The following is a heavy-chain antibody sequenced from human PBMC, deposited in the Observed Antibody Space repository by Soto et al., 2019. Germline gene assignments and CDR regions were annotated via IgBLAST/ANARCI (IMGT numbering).Heavy chain of an antibody. CDR3: ARHGGLAAAAYVDD. V-gene: IGHV4-59*08. J-gene: IGHJ4*02. CDR2: IYYSGST. Sequence: PSETLSLTCTVSGGSISSYYWSWIRQPPGKGLEWIGYIYYSGSTNYNPSLKSRVTISVDTSKNQFSLKLSSVTAADTAVYYCARHGGLAAAAYVDDWGQGTLVSVSS. CDR1: GGSISSYY. D-gene: IGHD6-13*01.